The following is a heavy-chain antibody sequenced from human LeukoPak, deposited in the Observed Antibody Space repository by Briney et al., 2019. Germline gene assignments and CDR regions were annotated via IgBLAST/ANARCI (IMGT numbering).Heavy chain of an antibody. D-gene: IGHD4-17*01. Sequence: GRSLRLSCAASGFTFSSYAMHWVRQAPGKGLEWVTVISYDGSNKYFADSVKGRFTISRDNSKNTLYLQMNRLRAEDTAVYYCARETGGAVGSTDFDYWGQGTLVTISS. CDR1: GFTFSSYA. CDR2: ISYDGSNK. V-gene: IGHV3-30-3*01. J-gene: IGHJ4*02. CDR3: ARETGGAVGSTDFDY.